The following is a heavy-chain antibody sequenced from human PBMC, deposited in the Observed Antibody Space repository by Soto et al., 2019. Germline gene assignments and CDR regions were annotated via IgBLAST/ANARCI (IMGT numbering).Heavy chain of an antibody. CDR1: GDSISSNGYY. CDR3: ARGPDYGDYYFDY. V-gene: IGHV4-31*03. D-gene: IGHD4-17*01. CDR2: IYYSGST. J-gene: IGHJ4*02. Sequence: TSETLSLTCTVSGDSISSNGYYWSWIRQHPGKGLEWIGYIYYSGSTYYNPSLKSRVTISLDTSKNQFSLKLSSVTAADTAVYYCARGPDYGDYYFDYWGQGTLVTVSS.